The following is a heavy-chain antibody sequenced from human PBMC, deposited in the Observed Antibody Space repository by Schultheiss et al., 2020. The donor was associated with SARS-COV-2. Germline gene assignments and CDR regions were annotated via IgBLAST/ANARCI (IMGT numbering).Heavy chain of an antibody. J-gene: IGHJ4*02. CDR2: IYWDDDK. CDR1: GFSLSASGVG. CDR3: AHGSLLLRYFDWETYFDY. D-gene: IGHD3-9*01. Sequence: SGPTLVKPTQTLTLTCTFSGFSLSASGVGVGWIRQPPGKALEWLALIYWDDDKRYSPSLKSRLTITKDTSKNQVVLTMTNMDPVDTATYYCAHGSLLLRYFDWETYFDYWGQGTLVTVSS. V-gene: IGHV2-5*02.